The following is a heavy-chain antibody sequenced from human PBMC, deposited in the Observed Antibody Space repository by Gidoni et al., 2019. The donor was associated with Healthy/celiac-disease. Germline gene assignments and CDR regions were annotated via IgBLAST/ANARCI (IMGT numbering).Heavy chain of an antibody. CDR3: ARDRDIVVVPAAVPPLDY. CDR2: ISSSSSYI. CDR1: GFTFSSYS. D-gene: IGHD2-2*01. Sequence: EVQLVESGGGLVKPGGSLRLSCAASGFTFSSYSMNWVRQAQGKGLGWVSSISSSSSYIYKADSVKGRFTISRDNAKNSLYLQMNSLRAEDTAVYYCARDRDIVVVPAAVPPLDYWGQGTLVTVSS. V-gene: IGHV3-21*01. J-gene: IGHJ4*02.